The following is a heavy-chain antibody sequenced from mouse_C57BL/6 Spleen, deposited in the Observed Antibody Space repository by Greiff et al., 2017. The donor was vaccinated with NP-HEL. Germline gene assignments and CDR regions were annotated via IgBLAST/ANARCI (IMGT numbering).Heavy chain of an antibody. CDR2: IYPGSGST. CDR1: GYTFTSYW. Sequence: QVQLQQPGAELVKPGASVKMSCKASGYTFTSYWITWVKQRPGQGLEWIGDIYPGSGSTNYNEKFKSKATLTVDTSSSTAYLQLSSLTSEDSAVYYCAGIYYGNLYYFDYWGQGTTLTVSS. D-gene: IGHD2-1*01. CDR3: AGIYYGNLYYFDY. V-gene: IGHV1-55*01. J-gene: IGHJ2*01.